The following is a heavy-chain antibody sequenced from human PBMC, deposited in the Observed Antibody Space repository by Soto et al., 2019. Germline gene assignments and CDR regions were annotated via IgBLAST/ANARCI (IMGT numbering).Heavy chain of an antibody. CDR1: GYSFTDYW. Sequence: PGESLKISCKGSGYSFTDYWIGWVRQMPGKGLEWMGIIYPGDSDARYSPSFQGQVSISTDTSVNTAYLQWGSLKASDTAMYYCARQTTGWFGMDVWGQGTTVTVS. J-gene: IGHJ6*02. CDR2: IYPGDSDA. V-gene: IGHV5-51*01. CDR3: ARQTTGWFGMDV. D-gene: IGHD6-19*01.